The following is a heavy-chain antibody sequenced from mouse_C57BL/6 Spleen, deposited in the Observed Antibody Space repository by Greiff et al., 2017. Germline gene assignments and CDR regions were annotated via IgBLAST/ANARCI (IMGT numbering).Heavy chain of an antibody. CDR2: INPNNGGT. CDR3: ASRGSSFYWYFDV. CDR1: GYTFTDYN. Sequence: VQVQQSGPELVKPGASVKMSCKASGYTFTDYNMHWVKQSHGKSLEWIGYINPNNGGTSYNQKFKGKATLTVNKSSSTAYMELRSLTSEDSAVYYCASRGSSFYWYFDVWGTGTTVTVSS. J-gene: IGHJ1*03. D-gene: IGHD1-1*01. V-gene: IGHV1-22*01.